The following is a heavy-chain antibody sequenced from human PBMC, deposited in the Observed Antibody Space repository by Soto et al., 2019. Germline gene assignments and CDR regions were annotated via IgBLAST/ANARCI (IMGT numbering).Heavy chain of an antibody. CDR1: GASISSFY. CDR3: ARGYSSVSWFDP. Sequence: SETLSLTCSVSGASISSFYLNWIRQPLGKGLEWIGCIYDSGSTNFSPSLKSRVSISVDTSKTQFSLKLNSVTAADTAVYYCARGYSSVSWFDPWGQGILVTVSS. CDR2: IYDSGST. V-gene: IGHV4-59*01. D-gene: IGHD6-19*01. J-gene: IGHJ5*02.